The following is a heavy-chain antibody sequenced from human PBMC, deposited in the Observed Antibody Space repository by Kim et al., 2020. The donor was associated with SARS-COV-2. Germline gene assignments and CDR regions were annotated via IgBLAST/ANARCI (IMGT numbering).Heavy chain of an antibody. D-gene: IGHD3-10*01. CDR1: GGSISSYY. Sequence: SQTLSLTCTVSGGSISSYYWSWIRQPAGKGLEWIGRIYTSGSTNYNPSLKSRVTMSVDTSKNQFSLKLSSVTAADTAVYYCARDVELAGSGILSRDAFDIWGQGTMVTVSS. J-gene: IGHJ3*02. CDR2: IYTSGST. CDR3: ARDVELAGSGILSRDAFDI. V-gene: IGHV4-4*07.